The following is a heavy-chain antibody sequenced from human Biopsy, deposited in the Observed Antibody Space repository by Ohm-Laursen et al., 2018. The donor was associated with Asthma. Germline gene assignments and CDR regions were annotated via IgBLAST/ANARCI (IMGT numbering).Heavy chain of an antibody. D-gene: IGHD2-15*01. Sequence: TLSLTWSVSGGSINSGGYSWTWIRQPPGKGLEWIGYIYHRDTTYYNPSLKSRVTISLDGSKNQFSLKLSSVTPADTAVYYCARLADCSGGACYSYGWFDPWGQGTRVTVSS. CDR2: IYHRDTT. CDR1: GGSINSGGYS. CDR3: ARLADCSGGACYSYGWFDP. V-gene: IGHV4-30-2*02. J-gene: IGHJ5*02.